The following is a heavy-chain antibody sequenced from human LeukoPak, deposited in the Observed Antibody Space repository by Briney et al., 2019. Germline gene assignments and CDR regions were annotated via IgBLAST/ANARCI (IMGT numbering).Heavy chain of an antibody. CDR1: GGTFSKYT. J-gene: IGHJ5*02. CDR2: ITPLFGTA. Sequence: GASVKVSCKASGGTFSKYTISWVRQRPGQGLEWMGGITPLFGTANYAQKFQGRVTITADESASTAYMELSSLRSEDTAVYYCARIYYDSWSGYSWFDPWGQGILVTVSS. CDR3: ARIYYDSWSGYSWFDP. V-gene: IGHV1-69*13. D-gene: IGHD3-3*01.